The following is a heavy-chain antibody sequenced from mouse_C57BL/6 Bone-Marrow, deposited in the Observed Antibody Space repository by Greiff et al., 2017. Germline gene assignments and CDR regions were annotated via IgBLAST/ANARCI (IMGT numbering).Heavy chain of an antibody. CDR2: IYPGSGST. Sequence: VQLQQPGAELVKPGASVKMSCKASGYTFTSYWITWVKQRPGQGLEWIGDIYPGSGSTNYTEKFKSKATLTVNTSSSTAYMQLSILTSEDSAVYYCAKYYRNCNWYFDGWGTGTTVTVSS. J-gene: IGHJ1*03. CDR3: AKYYRNCNWYFDG. D-gene: IGHD2-5*01. CDR1: GYTFTSYW. V-gene: IGHV1-55*01.